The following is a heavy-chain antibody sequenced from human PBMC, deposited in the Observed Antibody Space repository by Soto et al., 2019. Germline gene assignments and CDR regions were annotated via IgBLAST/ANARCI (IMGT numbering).Heavy chain of an antibody. V-gene: IGHV4-30-4*01. Sequence: QVQLQESGPGLVKPSQTLSLTCTVSGGSISSGDYYWSWIRQPPGKGLEWIGYIYYSGSTYYNPSPKSRVTISVATSKNQFPLKLSSVTAADTAVYYCARDPTIFGVDDRRIGGGMDVWGQGTTVTVSS. CDR2: IYYSGST. CDR1: GGSISSGDYY. D-gene: IGHD3-3*01. J-gene: IGHJ6*02. CDR3: ARDPTIFGVDDRRIGGGMDV.